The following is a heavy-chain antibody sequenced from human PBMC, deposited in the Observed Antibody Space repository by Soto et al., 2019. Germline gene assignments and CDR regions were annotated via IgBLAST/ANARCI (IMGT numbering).Heavy chain of an antibody. J-gene: IGHJ6*02. CDR3: TTNVITYEHPRYYYYYYGMDV. Sequence: GGSLRLSCAASGFTFSNAWMNWVRQAPGKGLEWVGRIKSKTDGGTTDYAAPVKGRFTISRDDSKNTLYLQMNSLKTEDTAVYYCTTNVITYEHPRYYYYYYGMDVWGQGTTVTVSS. CDR2: IKSKTDGGTT. D-gene: IGHD3-22*01. CDR1: GFTFSNAW. V-gene: IGHV3-15*07.